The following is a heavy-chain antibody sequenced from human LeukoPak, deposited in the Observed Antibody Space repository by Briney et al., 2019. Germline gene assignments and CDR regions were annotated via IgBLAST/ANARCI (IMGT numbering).Heavy chain of an antibody. CDR1: GGSISSGDYY. J-gene: IGHJ4*02. CDR2: IYYSGST. V-gene: IGHV4-30-4*01. CDR3: AREGGYSSSSSGY. D-gene: IGHD6-6*01. Sequence: SETLSLTCTVSGGSISSGDYYWSWIRQPPGKGLEWIGYIYYSGSTYYHPSLKSRVTISVDTSKNQFSLKLSSVTAADTAVYYCAREGGYSSSSSGYWGQGTLVTVSS.